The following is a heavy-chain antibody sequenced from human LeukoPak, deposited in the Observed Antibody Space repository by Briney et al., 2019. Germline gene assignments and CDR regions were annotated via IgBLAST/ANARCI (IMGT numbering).Heavy chain of an antibody. CDR2: ISGSGGST. Sequence: PGGSPRLSCVASGFTFSNYPMIWVRQPPGKGLEWVSAISGSGGSTYYADSVKGRFTISRDNSKNTLYLQMNSLRAEDTAVYYCAKEARTVIRGVYYYYYMDVWGKGTTVTVSS. V-gene: IGHV3-23*01. D-gene: IGHD2-8*01. CDR3: AKEARTVIRGVYYYYYMDV. J-gene: IGHJ6*03. CDR1: GFTFSNYP.